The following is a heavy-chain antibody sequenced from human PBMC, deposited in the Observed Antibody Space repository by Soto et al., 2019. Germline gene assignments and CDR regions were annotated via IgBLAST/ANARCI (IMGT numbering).Heavy chain of an antibody. D-gene: IGHD3-9*01. CDR2: TSGGGGST. CDR3: AKAPYYDILTGSSIRAWYFDY. CDR1: GFTFSSYA. Sequence: GGSLRLSCAASGFTFSSYAMSWVRQAPGKGLEWVSGTSGGGGSTYHADSVKGRFTISRDNSKTTLYLQMNGLRAEDTAVYYCAKAPYYDILTGSSIRAWYFDYWGQGTLVTVSS. J-gene: IGHJ4*02. V-gene: IGHV3-23*01.